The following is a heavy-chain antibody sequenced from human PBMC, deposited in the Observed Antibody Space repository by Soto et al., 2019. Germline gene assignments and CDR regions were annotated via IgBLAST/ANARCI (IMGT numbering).Heavy chain of an antibody. Sequence: GASVKVSCKASGGTFSSYAISWVRQAPGQGLEWMGGIIPIFGTANYAQKFQGRVTITADESTSTAYMELSSLRFEDTAVYYCARVEYSGYDLLYYYYGMDVWGQGTTVTVSS. CDR3: ARVEYSGYDLLYYYYGMDV. V-gene: IGHV1-69*13. D-gene: IGHD5-12*01. CDR1: GGTFSSYA. J-gene: IGHJ6*02. CDR2: IIPIFGTA.